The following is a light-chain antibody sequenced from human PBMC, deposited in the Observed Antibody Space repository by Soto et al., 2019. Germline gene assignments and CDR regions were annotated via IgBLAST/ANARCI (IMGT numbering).Light chain of an antibody. CDR1: SSDVGGYNY. Sequence: QSALTQPPSASGSPGQSVTISCTGTSSDVGGYNYVSWYQQYPGKAPKLMIYEVNKRPSGVPVRFSGSKSGNTASLTVSGLQAEDEADYYCSSYAASTNLLFGGGTKLTVL. CDR2: EVN. V-gene: IGLV2-8*01. CDR3: SSYAASTNLL. J-gene: IGLJ2*01.